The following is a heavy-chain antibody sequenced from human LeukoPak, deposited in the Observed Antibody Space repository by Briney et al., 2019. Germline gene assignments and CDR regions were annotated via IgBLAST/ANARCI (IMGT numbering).Heavy chain of an antibody. Sequence: PGGSLRLSCAASGFTFSNYWMHWVRQAPGKGLVWVSRINSDGRSTSHADSVKGRFTISRDNAENTLYPQMNSLRAEDTAVYYCARGTGYSVVDYWGQGTLVTVSS. J-gene: IGHJ4*02. CDR3: ARGTGYSVVDY. V-gene: IGHV3-74*01. D-gene: IGHD5-18*01. CDR1: GFTFSNYW. CDR2: INSDGRST.